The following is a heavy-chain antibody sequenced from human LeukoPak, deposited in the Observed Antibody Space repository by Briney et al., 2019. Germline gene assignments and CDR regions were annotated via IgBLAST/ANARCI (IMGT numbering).Heavy chain of an antibody. V-gene: IGHV4-59*08. CDR3: AKMGPAAAGILD. Sequence: SETLSRTCTVSGGSINSYYWSWIRQPSGKGLEWIGYIYYSGSTNYNPSLKSRVTISVDRSKNQFSLKLSSVTAADTAVYYCAKMGPAAAGILDWGRGTLVTVSS. CDR1: GGSINSYY. D-gene: IGHD6-13*01. J-gene: IGHJ4*02. CDR2: IYYSGST.